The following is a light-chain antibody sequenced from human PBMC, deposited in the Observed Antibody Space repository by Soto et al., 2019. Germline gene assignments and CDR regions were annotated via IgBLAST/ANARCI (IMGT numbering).Light chain of an antibody. CDR1: SSNIGAGYD. J-gene: IGLJ2*01. V-gene: IGLV1-40*01. Sequence: QSVLTQPTSVSGAPGQRVTISCTGSSSNIGAGYDVHWYQQLPGTAPKLLIYGNSNRPSGVPDRFSGSKSGTSASLAITGLQAEDEADYYCQSYDSSLWGVFGGGTKLTVL. CDR2: GNS. CDR3: QSYDSSLWGV.